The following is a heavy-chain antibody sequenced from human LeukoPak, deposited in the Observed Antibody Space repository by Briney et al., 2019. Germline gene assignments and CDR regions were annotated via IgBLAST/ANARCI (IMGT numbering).Heavy chain of an antibody. CDR2: ISYDGSNK. V-gene: IGHV3-30*18. J-gene: IGHJ4*02. D-gene: IGHD3-22*01. Sequence: PGGSLRLSCAASGFTFRSYGMHWVRQAPGKGLEWVAVISYDGSNKYYADSVKGRFTISRDNSKNTLYLQMNSLRAEDTAVYYCAKPVYYYDSSGYYDYWGQGTLVTVSS. CDR3: AKPVYYYDSSGYYDY. CDR1: GFTFRSYG.